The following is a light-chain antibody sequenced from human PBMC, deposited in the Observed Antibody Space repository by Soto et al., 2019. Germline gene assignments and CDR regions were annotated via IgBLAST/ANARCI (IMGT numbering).Light chain of an antibody. V-gene: IGKV1-5*01. J-gene: IGKJ2*01. Sequence: DIQMTQSPSTLSASVGDRVTITCRASQSISSWLAWDQQKPGKAPKLLIYDASSLESGVPSRFSGSGSGTEFTLNISSLQPDDFATYYCQQYNSYSPYTFGKGTKLEIK. CDR1: QSISSW. CDR2: DAS. CDR3: QQYNSYSPYT.